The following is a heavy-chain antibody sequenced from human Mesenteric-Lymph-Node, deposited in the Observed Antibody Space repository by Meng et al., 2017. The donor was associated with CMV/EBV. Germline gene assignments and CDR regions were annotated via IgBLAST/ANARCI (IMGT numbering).Heavy chain of an antibody. CDR3: ASPTPNKGFLEWSEGGMDV. CDR2: NIPIFGTA. Sequence: SVKVSCKASGGTFSSYAISWVRQAPGQGLEWMGGNIPIFGTANYAQKFQGRVTITTDESTSTAYMELSSLRSEDTAVYYCASPTPNKGFLEWSEGGMDVWGQGTTVTVSS. V-gene: IGHV1-69*05. J-gene: IGHJ6*02. CDR1: GGTFSSYA. D-gene: IGHD3-3*01.